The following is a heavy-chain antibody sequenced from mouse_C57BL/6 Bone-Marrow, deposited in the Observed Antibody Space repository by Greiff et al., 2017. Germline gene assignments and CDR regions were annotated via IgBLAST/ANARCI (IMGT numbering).Heavy chain of an antibody. CDR2: INPNNGGT. V-gene: IGHV1-22*01. CDR3: AESWEGLDY. Sequence: EVQLQQSGPELVKPGASVKMSCKASGYTFTDYNMHWVKQSHGKSLEWIGDINPNNGGTSYNQKFKGKANLTVNKSSSTAYIELRSLTSEDSGVYYCAESWEGLDYWGQGTTLTVSS. D-gene: IGHD4-1*01. CDR1: GYTFTDYN. J-gene: IGHJ2*01.